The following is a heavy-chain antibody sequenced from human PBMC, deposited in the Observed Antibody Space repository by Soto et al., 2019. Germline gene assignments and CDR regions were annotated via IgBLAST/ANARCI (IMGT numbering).Heavy chain of an antibody. CDR2: ISGSGGST. CDR1: GFTFSSYA. J-gene: IGHJ4*02. V-gene: IGHV3-23*01. D-gene: IGHD3-10*01. Sequence: EVQLLESGGGLVQPGGSLRLSCAASGFTFSSYAMSWVRQAPWKGLEWVSAISGSGGSTYYADSVKGRFTISRDNSKNTMYLQMNSLRAEDTDVYYCAKGVRGNIPPPTDYWGQGTLVTVSS. CDR3: AKGVRGNIPPPTDY.